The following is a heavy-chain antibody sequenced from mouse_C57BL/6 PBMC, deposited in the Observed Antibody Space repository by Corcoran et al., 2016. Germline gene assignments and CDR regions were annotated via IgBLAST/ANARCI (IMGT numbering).Heavy chain of an antibody. CDR2: INPYNGGT. D-gene: IGHD1-1*01. Sequence: EVQLQQSGPVLVKPGASVKMSCKASGYTFTDYYMNWVKQSHGKSLEWIGVINPYNGGTSYNQKFKGKATLTVDKSSSTAYMELNSLTSEDSAVYYCARVYYGSRGDYWCQGTTLTVSS. V-gene: IGHV1-19*01. CDR1: GYTFTDYY. J-gene: IGHJ2*01. CDR3: ARVYYGSRGDY.